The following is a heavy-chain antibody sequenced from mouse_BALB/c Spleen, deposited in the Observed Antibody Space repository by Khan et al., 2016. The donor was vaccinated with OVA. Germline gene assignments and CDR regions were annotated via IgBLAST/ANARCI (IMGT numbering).Heavy chain of an antibody. J-gene: IGHJ2*01. V-gene: IGHV1-81*01. Sequence: LQESGPELVKPGASVKMSCKASGYTFTSYVITWVKQRTGQGLEWIGEIYPGSDNAYYNERFKGKATLTADKSSNTTHMQLSSLTSEDSAVYFCARGDGYYVYFDYWGQGTTLTVSS. CDR1: GYTFTSYV. CDR2: IYPGSDNA. D-gene: IGHD2-3*01. CDR3: ARGDGYYVYFDY.